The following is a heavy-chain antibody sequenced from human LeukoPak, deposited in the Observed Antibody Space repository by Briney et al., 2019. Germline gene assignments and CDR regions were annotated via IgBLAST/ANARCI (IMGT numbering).Heavy chain of an antibody. J-gene: IGHJ4*02. V-gene: IGHV3-7*01. CDR2: IKQDGSEK. Sequence: GGSLRLSSAASGFTFTNYWMRWVRQAPGKGLEWVANIKQDGSEKHYVDSVKGRFTISRDNAKNSLYLQMNSLRDEDTAVYYCTTSYSSSWYASGTDYWGQGTLVTVSS. CDR1: GFTFTNYW. CDR3: TTSYSSSWYASGTDY. D-gene: IGHD6-13*01.